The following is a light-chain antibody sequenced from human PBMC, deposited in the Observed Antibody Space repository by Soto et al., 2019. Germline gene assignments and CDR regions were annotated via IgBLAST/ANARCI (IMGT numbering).Light chain of an antibody. CDR2: RAF. CDR1: LSVSSD. Sequence: EIVMTQSPATLSLSPGERATLSCRASLSVSSDLAWYRQKPGQAPRLLIYRAFTRATGIPARFSGSGFGTEFTLTISSLQSEDFAVYYCQQYNNWWTFGQGTKVDI. J-gene: IGKJ1*01. CDR3: QQYNNWWT. V-gene: IGKV3-15*01.